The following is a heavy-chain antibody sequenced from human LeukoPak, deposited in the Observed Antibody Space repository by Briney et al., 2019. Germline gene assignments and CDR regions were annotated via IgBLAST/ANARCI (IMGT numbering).Heavy chain of an antibody. V-gene: IGHV3-9*01. CDR3: ARDLNSGYVLDY. D-gene: IGHD5-12*01. CDR2: ISWNSDSI. J-gene: IGHJ4*02. CDR1: GFTFDDYA. Sequence: QAGGSLRLSCAASGFTFDDYAMHWVRQAPGKGLEWVSGISWNSDSIDYADSVKGRFTISKVNAKNSLYLQMNSLRAEDTAVYYCARDLNSGYVLDYWGQGTLVTISS.